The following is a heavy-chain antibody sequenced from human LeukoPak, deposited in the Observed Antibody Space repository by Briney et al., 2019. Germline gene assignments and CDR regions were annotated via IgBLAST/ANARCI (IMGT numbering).Heavy chain of an antibody. CDR1: GFTFSSYS. J-gene: IGHJ4*02. CDR3: ARDSGAVAGLDY. Sequence: PGGSLRLSCAASGFTFSSYSMNWVRQAPGRGLEWVSSISSSSSYIYYADSVKGRFTISRDNAKNSLYLQMNSLRAEDTAVYYCARDSGAVAGLDYWGQGTLVTVSS. D-gene: IGHD6-19*01. CDR2: ISSSSSYI. V-gene: IGHV3-21*01.